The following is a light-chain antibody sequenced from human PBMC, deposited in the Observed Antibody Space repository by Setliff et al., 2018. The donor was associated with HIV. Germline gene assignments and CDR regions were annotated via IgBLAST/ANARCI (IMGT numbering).Light chain of an antibody. V-gene: IGLV2-11*01. CDR2: DVT. CDR3: SSYTSTSTLYV. CDR1: SSDVGTYDY. Sequence: QSALTQPRSVSGSPGQSVTFSCTGSSSDVGTYDYVSWYQQRPGKAPKLVIYDVTKRPSGVPDRFSGSKSGNTASLTISGLQAEDEADYSCSSYTSTSTLYVFGTGTKVT. J-gene: IGLJ1*01.